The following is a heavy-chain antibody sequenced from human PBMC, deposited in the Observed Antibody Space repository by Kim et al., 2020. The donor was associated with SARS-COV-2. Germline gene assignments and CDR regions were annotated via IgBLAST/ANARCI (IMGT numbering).Heavy chain of an antibody. Sequence: TNCNPSLKSRVTMSVDTSKNQFSLKLTSVTAADTAVYYCARAPFGGAYFDYWGQGMLVTVSS. CDR2: T. J-gene: IGHJ4*02. D-gene: IGHD3-10*01. CDR3: ARAPFGGAYFDY. V-gene: IGHV4-4*07.